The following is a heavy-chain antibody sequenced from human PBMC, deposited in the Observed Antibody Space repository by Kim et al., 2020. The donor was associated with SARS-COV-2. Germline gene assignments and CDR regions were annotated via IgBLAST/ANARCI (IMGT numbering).Heavy chain of an antibody. CDR1: GGSISSGGYY. V-gene: IGHV4-31*03. Sequence: SETLSLTCTVSGGSISSGGYYWSWIRQHPGKGLEWIGYIYYSGSTYYNPSLKSRVTISVDTSKNQFSLKLSSVTAADTAVYYCARASYYDNYYYYMDVWGKGTTVTVSS. D-gene: IGHD3-3*01. CDR2: IYYSGST. J-gene: IGHJ6*03. CDR3: ARASYYDNYYYYMDV.